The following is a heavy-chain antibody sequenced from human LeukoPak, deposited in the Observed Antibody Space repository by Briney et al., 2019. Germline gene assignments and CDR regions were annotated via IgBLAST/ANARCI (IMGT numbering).Heavy chain of an antibody. CDR1: GFTFDDYG. D-gene: IGHD1-14*01. CDR2: INWNGGST. CDR3: ARGDKQSVFNRNKGGFDP. V-gene: IGHV3-20*04. Sequence: PGGSLRLSCAASGFTFDDYGMSWVRQAPGKGLEWVSGINWNGGSTGYADSVKGRFTISRDNSKNTLYLQMNSLRAEDTALYYCARGDKQSVFNRNKGGFDPWGQGTLVTVSS. J-gene: IGHJ5*02.